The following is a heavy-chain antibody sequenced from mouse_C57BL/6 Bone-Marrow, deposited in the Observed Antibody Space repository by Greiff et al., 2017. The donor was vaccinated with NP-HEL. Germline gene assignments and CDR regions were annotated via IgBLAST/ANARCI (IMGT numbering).Heavy chain of an antibody. CDR2: ISDGGSYT. D-gene: IGHD1-1*01. CDR1: GFTFSSYA. Sequence: EVMLVESGGGLVKPGGSLKLSCAASGFTFSSYAMSWVRQTPEKRLEWVATISDGGSYTYYPDNVKGRFTISRDNAKNNLYLQMRHLKSEDTAMYYCARDPPYYSGSSNRAWFAYWGQGTLVTVSA. CDR3: ARDPPYYSGSSNRAWFAY. J-gene: IGHJ3*01. V-gene: IGHV5-4*01.